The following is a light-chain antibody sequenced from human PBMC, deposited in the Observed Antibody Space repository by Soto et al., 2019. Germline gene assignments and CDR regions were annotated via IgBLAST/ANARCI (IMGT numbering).Light chain of an antibody. J-gene: IGKJ4*01. CDR1: QSLVHSDGIAY. CDR2: KVS. Sequence: DVLMTQSPLSLPFTLGQPASISCWANQSLVHSDGIAYFSWFQQRPGRSPRRLIYKVSNRDSGVPARFSGSGSGTDFALKISRVEAEDFATYSCQQTYRIPLTFGGGTKVDIK. CDR3: QQTYRIPLT. V-gene: IGKV2-30*02.